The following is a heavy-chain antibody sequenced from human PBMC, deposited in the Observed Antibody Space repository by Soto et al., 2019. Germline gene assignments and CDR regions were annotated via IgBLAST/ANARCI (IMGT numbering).Heavy chain of an antibody. V-gene: IGHV3-15*01. CDR3: ITGLPLANSWFDY. D-gene: IGHD3-16*01. CDR1: GFTFSNVW. Sequence: GGSLRLSCAASGFTFSNVWLSWVRQGPGKGLEWLGRIKSRSENETTDYASPARGIVIISRDDSKNMLYLQLNSLKSEDTGVYYCITGLPLANSWFDYWGQGTPVTVSS. J-gene: IGHJ4*02. CDR2: IKSRSENETT.